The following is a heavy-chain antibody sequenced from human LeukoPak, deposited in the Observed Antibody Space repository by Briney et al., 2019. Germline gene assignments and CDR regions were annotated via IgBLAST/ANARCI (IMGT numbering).Heavy chain of an antibody. J-gene: IGHJ3*02. V-gene: IGHV4-39*07. Sequence: SETLSLTCTVSVGSISSSSYYWGWIRQPPGKGLEWLGSIYYSGSTYYNPSLKSRVTISVDTSKNQFSLKLSSVTAADTAVYYCARGGSSGSDRDHAFDIWGQGTMVTVSS. D-gene: IGHD3-22*01. CDR3: ARGGSSGSDRDHAFDI. CDR2: IYYSGST. CDR1: VGSISSSSYY.